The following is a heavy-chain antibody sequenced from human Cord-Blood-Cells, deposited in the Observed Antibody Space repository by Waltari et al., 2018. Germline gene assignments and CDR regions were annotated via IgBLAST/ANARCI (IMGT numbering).Heavy chain of an antibody. CDR2: IYYSGRT. CDR3: ARHDFRGSSSFDY. Sequence: QLQLQESGPGLVKPSETLSLTCTVSGGSISSSSHYWGWIRQPPGKGLEWIGSIYYSGRTYYNPSLKSRVTISVDTSKNQFSLKLSSVTAADTAVYYCARHDFRGSSSFDYWGQGTLVTVSS. J-gene: IGHJ4*02. D-gene: IGHD6-6*01. CDR1: GGSISSSSHY. V-gene: IGHV4-39*01.